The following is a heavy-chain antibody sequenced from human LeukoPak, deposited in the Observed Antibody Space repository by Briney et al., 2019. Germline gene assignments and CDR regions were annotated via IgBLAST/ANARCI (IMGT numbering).Heavy chain of an antibody. CDR3: ARGRGGYTGHENFDF. Sequence: RGESPKTPLKGSGYTFTGFWIGWVRQVPGKGPECLGIFFPGDSDTIYSPPFQGQVSISADKSIRTAYLQWSSLKAWDSGIYYCARGRGGYTGHENFDFWGQGTLVSVSS. J-gene: IGHJ4*02. CDR2: FFPGDSDT. D-gene: IGHD5-12*01. CDR1: GYTFTGFW. V-gene: IGHV5-51*01.